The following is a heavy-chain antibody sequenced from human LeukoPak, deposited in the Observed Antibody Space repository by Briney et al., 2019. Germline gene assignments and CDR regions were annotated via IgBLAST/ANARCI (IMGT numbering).Heavy chain of an antibody. D-gene: IGHD5-12*01. J-gene: IGHJ4*02. CDR3: ARGPSGYHNT. CDR2: ISNSDDST. CDR1: GFPFSSYA. V-gene: IGHV3-23*01. Sequence: PGGSLRLSCAASGFPFSSYAMSWVRQAPGKGLEWVSTISNSDDSTYYADSVKGRFTISRDNSKNTLYLQMNSLRAEDTAVYYCARGPSGYHNTGGQGTLVTVSS.